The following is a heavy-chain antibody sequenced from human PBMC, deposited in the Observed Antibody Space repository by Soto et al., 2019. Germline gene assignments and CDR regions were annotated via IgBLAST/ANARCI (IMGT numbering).Heavy chain of an antibody. V-gene: IGHV1-18*01. Sequence: ASVKVSCKASGYTFTSYGISWVRQAPGQGLEWMGWISAYNGNTNYAQKLQGRVTMTTDTSTSTAYMELRSLRSDDTAVYYCARGVTIFGVVTYYYYYMDVWGKGTTVTVSS. CDR1: GYTFTSYG. CDR2: ISAYNGNT. J-gene: IGHJ6*03. CDR3: ARGVTIFGVVTYYYYYMDV. D-gene: IGHD3-3*01.